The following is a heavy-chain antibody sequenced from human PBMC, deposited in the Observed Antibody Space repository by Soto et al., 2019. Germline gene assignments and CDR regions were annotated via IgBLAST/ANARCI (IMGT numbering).Heavy chain of an antibody. CDR2: INTDASRT. J-gene: IGHJ6*03. Sequence: EVQLVESGGGLVQPGGSLRLSCAASGFTFSSYWIHWVRQGPGKGLVWVSRINTDASRTNYADSVKGRFTISRDNAKNTVYLKVHSLRDEDTALYFCVRGASGPYYMDVWGKGTTVTVSS. V-gene: IGHV3-74*01. D-gene: IGHD3-10*01. CDR1: GFTFSSYW. CDR3: VRGASGPYYMDV.